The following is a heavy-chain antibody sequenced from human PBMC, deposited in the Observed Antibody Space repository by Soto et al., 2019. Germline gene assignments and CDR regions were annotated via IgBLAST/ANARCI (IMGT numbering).Heavy chain of an antibody. CDR1: GYSFTSCW. CDR3: ARLLGPYSSGWYSPHNWFDP. D-gene: IGHD6-19*01. V-gene: IGHV5-51*01. Sequence: XDSLTISCKGSGYSFTSCWIGLVRQMPGKGLEWMGIIYPGDSDTRYSPSFQGQVTISADKSISTAHLQWSSLKASDTAMYYCARLLGPYSSGWYSPHNWFDPWGQGTLVTVSS. J-gene: IGHJ5*02. CDR2: IYPGDSDT.